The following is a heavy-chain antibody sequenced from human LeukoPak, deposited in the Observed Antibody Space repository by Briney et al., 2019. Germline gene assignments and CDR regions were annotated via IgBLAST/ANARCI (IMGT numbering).Heavy chain of an antibody. CDR1: GYTFTRYY. V-gene: IGHV1-46*01. D-gene: IGHD2-15*01. CDR2: INSSGGST. Sequence: ASVKVSCKASGYTFTRYYMHWVRQAPGQGLEGMGIINSSGGSTSYAQKFQGRVTMTRDTSTSTVYMELNSLRSEDTAVYYCAKGYCSGGTCYSYDYWGQGTLVTVSS. CDR3: AKGYCSGGTCYSYDY. J-gene: IGHJ4*02.